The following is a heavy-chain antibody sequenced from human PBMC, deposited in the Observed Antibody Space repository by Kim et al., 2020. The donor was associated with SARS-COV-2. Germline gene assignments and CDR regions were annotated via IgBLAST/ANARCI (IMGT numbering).Heavy chain of an antibody. Sequence: GGSLRLSCAVSGLTFSSYWMSWVRQSPGKGLEWVANINQDGSAKYYVDSVKGRFTISRDNAKNSVYLQMNSLRAEDTAVYYCARVFHGVFDRWGQGTLVTVSS. CDR3: ARVFHGVFDR. V-gene: IGHV3-7*01. D-gene: IGHD3-16*01. CDR2: INQDGSAK. CDR1: GLTFSSYW. J-gene: IGHJ4*02.